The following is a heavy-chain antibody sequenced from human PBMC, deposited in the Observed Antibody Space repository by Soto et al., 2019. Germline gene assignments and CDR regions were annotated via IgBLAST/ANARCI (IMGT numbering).Heavy chain of an antibody. D-gene: IGHD6-19*01. V-gene: IGHV4-61*08. J-gene: IGHJ6*02. CDR2: IYSSGSA. CDR3: ARGFSSVSMDA. Sequence: PSETLSLTCTVSGDSVSSGGYYWSWIRQPPGKGLEWIGYIYSSGSANYNPSLKSRVTISRDTPKNQISLKVAPVTAADTAGYYCARGFSSVSMDAWGQGTTVTVSS. CDR1: GDSVSSGGYY.